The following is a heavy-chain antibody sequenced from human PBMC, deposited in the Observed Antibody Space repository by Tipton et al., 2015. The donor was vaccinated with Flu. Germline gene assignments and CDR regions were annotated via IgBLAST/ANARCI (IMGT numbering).Heavy chain of an antibody. CDR3: ATNYDYYALAL. J-gene: IGHJ6*02. V-gene: IGHV5-51*03. CDR2: IYPGDSDT. Sequence: VQLVQSGAEVKRPGESLKISCKGSGYSFPSFWIAWVRQMSGKGLELMGIIYPGDSDTRYSPSFQGQVSISADKSINTAYLQWSSLKASDTAMYFCATNYDYYALALWGQGTTVTVSS. CDR1: GYSFPSFW.